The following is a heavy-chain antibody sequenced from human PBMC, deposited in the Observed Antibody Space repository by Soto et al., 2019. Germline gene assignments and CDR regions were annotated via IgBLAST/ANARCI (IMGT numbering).Heavy chain of an antibody. CDR1: GGSISSGYYY. Sequence: SETLSLTCSVSGGSISSGYYYWSWIRQPPGKGLEWIGYIYYSGSTNYNPSLKSRVTISVDTSKNQFSLKLSSVTAADTAVYYCAREWIAAATNAFDIWGQGTMVTVSS. CDR2: IYYSGST. D-gene: IGHD6-13*01. CDR3: AREWIAAATNAFDI. V-gene: IGHV4-61*01. J-gene: IGHJ3*02.